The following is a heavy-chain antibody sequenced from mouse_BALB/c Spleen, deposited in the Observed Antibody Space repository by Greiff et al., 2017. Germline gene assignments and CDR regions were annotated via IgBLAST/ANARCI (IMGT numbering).Heavy chain of an antibody. CDR2: ISSGGST. CDR1: GFTFSSYA. CDR3: AGGNERLAY. Sequence: EVMLVESGGGLVKPGGSLKLSCAASGFTFSSYAMSWVRQTPEKRLEWVASISSGGSTYYPDSVKGRFTISRDNARNILYLQMSSLRAEDTAMYYCAGGNERLAYWGQGTLVTVSA. V-gene: IGHV5-6-5*01. J-gene: IGHJ3*01.